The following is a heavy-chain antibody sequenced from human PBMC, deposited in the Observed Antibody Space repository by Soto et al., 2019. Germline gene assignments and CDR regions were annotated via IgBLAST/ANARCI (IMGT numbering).Heavy chain of an antibody. V-gene: IGHV3-30-3*01. D-gene: IGHD3-3*01. Sequence: QVQLVESGGGVVQPGRSLRLSCAASGFTFSSYAMHWVRQAPGKGLEWVAVISYDGSNKYYADSVKGRFTISRDNSKNTLYLQMNSLRAEDTAVYYCARGGYYDLWSGILDYWGQGTLVTVSS. CDR1: GFTFSSYA. CDR2: ISYDGSNK. CDR3: ARGGYYDLWSGILDY. J-gene: IGHJ4*02.